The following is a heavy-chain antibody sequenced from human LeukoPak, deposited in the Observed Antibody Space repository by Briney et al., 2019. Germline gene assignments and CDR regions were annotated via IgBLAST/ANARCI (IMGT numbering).Heavy chain of an antibody. D-gene: IGHD3-10*01. CDR3: AKGGVWFGEFHNYYFDY. CDR1: GFTFSSYW. CDR2: LSGSGDNS. Sequence: PGGSLRLSCAASGFTFSSYWMSWVRQAPGKGLEWVSDLSGSGDNSYYADSVKGRFTISRDNSKNSVYLQMNGLTAEDTAVYYCAKGGVWFGEFHNYYFDYWGLGTLVTVSS. J-gene: IGHJ4*02. V-gene: IGHV3-23*01.